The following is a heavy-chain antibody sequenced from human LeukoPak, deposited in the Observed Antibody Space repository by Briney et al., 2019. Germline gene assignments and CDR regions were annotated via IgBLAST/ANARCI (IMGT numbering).Heavy chain of an antibody. CDR1: GGSISSGSYY. CDR3: ARDGWNWNYDH. D-gene: IGHD1-7*01. CDR2: IYTSGST. J-gene: IGHJ5*02. Sequence: SQTLSLTCTVSGGSISSGSYYWSWVRQPAGKGLEWIGRIYTSGSTNYNPSLKSRVTISVDTSKNQFSLKLSSVTAADTAVYYCARDGWNWNYDHWGQGTLVTVSS. V-gene: IGHV4-61*02.